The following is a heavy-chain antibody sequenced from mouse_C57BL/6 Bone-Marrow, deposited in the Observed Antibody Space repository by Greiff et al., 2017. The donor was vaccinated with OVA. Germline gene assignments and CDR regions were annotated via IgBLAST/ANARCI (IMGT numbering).Heavy chain of an antibody. D-gene: IGHD1-1*01. V-gene: IGHV5-4*01. CDR1: GFTFSSYA. J-gene: IGHJ1*03. CDR3: ARDSLLLRDWYFDV. Sequence: DVKLVESGGGLVKPGGSLKLSCAAPGFTFSSYAMYWVRQTPETRLEWVATISDGGSYTYYPDNVKGRFTISRDTAKNHLYLQMSHLKSEDTAMYYGARDSLLLRDWYFDVWGTGTTVTVSS. CDR2: ISDGGSYT.